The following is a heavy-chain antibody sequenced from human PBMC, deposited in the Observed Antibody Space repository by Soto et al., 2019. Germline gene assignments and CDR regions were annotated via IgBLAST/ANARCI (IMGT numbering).Heavy chain of an antibody. Sequence: QVQLVESGGGVVQPGRSLRLSCAASGFTFSSYAMHWVRQAPGKGLEWVAFISYDGSNKYYADSVKGRFTISRDNSKNTLYLQMNSLRAEDTAVYYCASLTEMATKRGGGAFDIWGQGTMVTVSS. CDR3: ASLTEMATKRGGGAFDI. V-gene: IGHV3-30-3*01. CDR1: GFTFSSYA. D-gene: IGHD5-12*01. CDR2: ISYDGSNK. J-gene: IGHJ3*02.